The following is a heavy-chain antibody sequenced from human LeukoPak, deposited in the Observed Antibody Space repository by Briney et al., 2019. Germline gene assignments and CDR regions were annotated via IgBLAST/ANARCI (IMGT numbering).Heavy chain of an antibody. Sequence: GGSLRLSCAASGFTFSSYGMHWVRQAPGKGLEWVAFIRYDGSNKYYADSVKGRFTISRDNSKNTLYLQMNSLRAEDTAVYYCANSYYSGSGTYYTLDYWGQGTPVTVSS. CDR2: IRYDGSNK. CDR3: ANSYYSGSGTYYTLDY. D-gene: IGHD3-10*01. J-gene: IGHJ4*02. CDR1: GFTFSSYG. V-gene: IGHV3-30*02.